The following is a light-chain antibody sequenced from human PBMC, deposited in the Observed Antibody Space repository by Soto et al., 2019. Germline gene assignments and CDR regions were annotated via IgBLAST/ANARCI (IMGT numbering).Light chain of an antibody. V-gene: IGLV2-14*01. Sequence: QSVLTQPPSGTGAPGQSITISGTGTSSDVGGYNYGSWYQQHPGKAPKLMIYDVSNRPSGVSNRFSGSKSGNTASLTISGLQAEDEADYYCSSYTSSSTLFGTGTKVTVL. CDR1: SSDVGGYNY. CDR3: SSYTSSSTL. CDR2: DVS. J-gene: IGLJ1*01.